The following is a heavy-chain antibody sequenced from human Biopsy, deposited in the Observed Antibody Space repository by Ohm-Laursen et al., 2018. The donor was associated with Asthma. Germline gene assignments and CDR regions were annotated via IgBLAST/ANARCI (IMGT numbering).Heavy chain of an antibody. D-gene: IGHD6-13*01. V-gene: IGHV4-59*01. Sequence: SETLSLTRTVSPGSINDYYWNWIRQLPGKGLVWIVYVHSTGSTRFNPSLKSRLTISVNTSVDQVSLKLTSVTTADPAVYFFLRATSTWSQSGPHYFDHWGQGTLVTVSS. J-gene: IGHJ4*02. CDR1: PGSINDYY. CDR2: VHSTGST. CDR3: LRATSTWSQSGPHYFDH.